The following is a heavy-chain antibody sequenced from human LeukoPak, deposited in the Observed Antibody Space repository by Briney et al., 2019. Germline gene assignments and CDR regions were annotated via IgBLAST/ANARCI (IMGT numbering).Heavy chain of an antibody. J-gene: IGHJ4*02. Sequence: GGSLRLSCAVSGITLSNYGMSWVRQAPGKGLEWVAGISDSGGRTNYADSVKGRFTISRDNPKNTPYLQMNSLRAEDTAVYFCAKRGVVIRVILVGFHKEAYYFDSWGQGALVTVSS. V-gene: IGHV3-23*01. CDR1: GITLSNYG. D-gene: IGHD3-22*01. CDR2: ISDSGGRT. CDR3: AKRGVVIRVILVGFHKEAYYFDS.